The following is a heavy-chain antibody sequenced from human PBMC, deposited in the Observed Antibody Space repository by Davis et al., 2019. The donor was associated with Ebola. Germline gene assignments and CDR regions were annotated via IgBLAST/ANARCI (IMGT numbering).Heavy chain of an antibody. V-gene: IGHV3-30*18. CDR3: AKGDFWSGYTPPVQEY. Sequence: GESLKISCAASGFTFSSYGMHWVRQAPGKGLEWVAATSYDGNDKYYADSVKDRFTISRDNSKNTLYLQMNSLKTEDTAVYYCAKGDFWSGYTPPVQEYWGQGTLVTVSS. CDR2: TSYDGNDK. D-gene: IGHD3-3*01. J-gene: IGHJ4*02. CDR1: GFTFSSYG.